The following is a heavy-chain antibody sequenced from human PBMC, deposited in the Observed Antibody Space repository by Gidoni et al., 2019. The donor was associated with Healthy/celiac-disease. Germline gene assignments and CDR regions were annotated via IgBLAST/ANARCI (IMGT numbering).Heavy chain of an antibody. V-gene: IGHV3-23*04. CDR2: ISGSGGST. J-gene: IGHJ4*02. Sequence: EVQLVESGGGLVQPGGSLRLSCAASGFPFSSYAMRWVRQAPGKGLGWVSAISGSGGSTYYADSVKGRFTISRDNSKNTLYLQMNSLRAEDTAVYYCAKGFSGWYYFDYWGQGTLVTVSS. D-gene: IGHD6-19*01. CDR1: GFPFSSYA. CDR3: AKGFSGWYYFDY.